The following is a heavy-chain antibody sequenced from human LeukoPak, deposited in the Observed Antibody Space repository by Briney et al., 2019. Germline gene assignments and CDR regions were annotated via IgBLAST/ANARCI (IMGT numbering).Heavy chain of an antibody. CDR2: ISGSGGST. V-gene: IGHV3-23*01. CDR3: AKEYYYDSSGNDY. J-gene: IGHJ4*02. Sequence: PGGSLRLSCVGSQFTFSSYAMSWVRQAPGKGLEWVSAISGSGGSTYYADSVRGRFTISRDNSGNTLYLQMNSLRAEDTAVYYCAKEYYYDSSGNDYWGQGTLVTVSS. D-gene: IGHD3-22*01. CDR1: QFTFSSYA.